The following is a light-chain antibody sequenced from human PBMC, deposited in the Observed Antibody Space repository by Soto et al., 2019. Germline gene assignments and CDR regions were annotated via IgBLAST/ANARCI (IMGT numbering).Light chain of an antibody. V-gene: IGKV1-12*01. J-gene: IGKJ4*01. CDR3: QQANNFPFT. CDR2: TAS. Sequence: DIQMTQSPSSVSASVGDRVTITCRASQVISTWLAWYQQRPGKAPKLLIYTASSLQSGVPSRFSGSGSGTDFTLTISSLQPEDFAIYYCQQANNFPFTFGGGTKVEIK. CDR1: QVISTW.